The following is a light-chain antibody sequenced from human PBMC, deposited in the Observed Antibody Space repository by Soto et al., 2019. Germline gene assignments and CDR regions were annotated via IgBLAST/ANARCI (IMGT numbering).Light chain of an antibody. CDR1: NNEVGGYNY. Sequence: SALTQPPSVSGSPGQSVTLSCPGNNNEVGGYNYVSWYQQYPGKAPKVMIYAVTKRPSGVPDRISGSKSGNTASLTISGLQAEDEADYYCCSYAGSYTHYVFGTGTKVTVL. CDR3: CSYAGSYTHYV. J-gene: IGLJ1*01. CDR2: AVT. V-gene: IGLV2-11*01.